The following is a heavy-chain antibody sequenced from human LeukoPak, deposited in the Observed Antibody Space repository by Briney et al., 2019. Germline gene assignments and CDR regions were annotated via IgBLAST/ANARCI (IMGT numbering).Heavy chain of an antibody. J-gene: IGHJ4*02. Sequence: PSETLSLTCTVSGGSISSYYWSWIRQPPGKGLEWIGYIYYSGSTNYNPSLKSRVTISVDTSKNQFSLKLSSVTAADTAMYYCARQSDSGSYPVDSWGQGTLVTVSS. CDR2: IYYSGST. CDR3: ARQSDSGSYPVDS. V-gene: IGHV4-59*08. CDR1: GGSISSYY. D-gene: IGHD1-26*01.